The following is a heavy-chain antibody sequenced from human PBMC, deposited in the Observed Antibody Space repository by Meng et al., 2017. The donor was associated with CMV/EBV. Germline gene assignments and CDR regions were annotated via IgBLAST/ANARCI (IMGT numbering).Heavy chain of an antibody. CDR1: GFTFSSYA. J-gene: IGHJ4*02. CDR3: VRDRDYSNSILEY. CDR2: ISGSGGST. V-gene: IGHV3-23*01. Sequence: GGSLRLSCAASGFTFSSYAMSWVRQAPGMGLEWVSAISGSGGSTYYADSVKGRFTISRDNAKNTLYLQMNSLRAEDTAVYYCVRDRDYSNSILEYWGQGTLVTVSS. D-gene: IGHD4-11*01.